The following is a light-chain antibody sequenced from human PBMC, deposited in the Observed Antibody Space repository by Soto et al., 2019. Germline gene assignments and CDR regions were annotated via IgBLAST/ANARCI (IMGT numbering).Light chain of an antibody. Sequence: EIVLTQSPGTLSLSPGERATLSCRASQSVSSSYLAWYQQKPGQAPRLLIYGASSRATGIPDRFSGSGSGTDFTLTISRLEPADFAVYYCQQYGSSPLTFGGGPKVEIK. CDR3: QQYGSSPLT. J-gene: IGKJ4*01. CDR1: QSVSSSY. V-gene: IGKV3-20*01. CDR2: GAS.